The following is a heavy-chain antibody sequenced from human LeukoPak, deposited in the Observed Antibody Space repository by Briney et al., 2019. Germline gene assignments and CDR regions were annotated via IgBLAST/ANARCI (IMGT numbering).Heavy chain of an antibody. V-gene: IGHV3-53*01. Sequence: GGSLRLSCAASGFTVSSNYMSWVRQAPGKGLEWVSVIYSGGSTYYADPVKGQFTISRDNSKNTLYLQMNSLRAEDTAVYYCARELGELGYFDYWGQGTLVTVSS. J-gene: IGHJ4*02. CDR3: ARELGELGYFDY. CDR2: IYSGGST. CDR1: GFTVSSNY. D-gene: IGHD1-26*01.